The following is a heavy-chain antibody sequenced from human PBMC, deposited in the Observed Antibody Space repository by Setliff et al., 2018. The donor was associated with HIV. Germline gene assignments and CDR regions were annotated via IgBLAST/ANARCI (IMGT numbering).Heavy chain of an antibody. CDR2: IYTSGST. V-gene: IGHV4-61*02. Sequence: PLETLSLTCTVSGGSISSGGYYWSWIRQPAGKGLEWIGRIYTSGSTNYNPSLKSRVTMSVDTSRNQFSLKLSSVTAADTAVYYCAREESTEDYGSGTFPDQNWLDPWGQGSPVTVSS. CDR3: AREESTEDYGSGTFPDQNWLDP. J-gene: IGHJ5*02. D-gene: IGHD3-10*01. CDR1: GGSISSGGYY.